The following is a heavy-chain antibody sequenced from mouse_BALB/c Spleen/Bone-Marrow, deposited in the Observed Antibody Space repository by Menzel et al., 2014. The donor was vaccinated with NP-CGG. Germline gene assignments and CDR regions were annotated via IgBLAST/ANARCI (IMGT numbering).Heavy chain of an antibody. V-gene: IGHV14-3*02. CDR2: IDPANGNS. CDR1: GFNIKDTY. J-gene: IGHJ3*01. D-gene: IGHD2-14*01. CDR3: AGSYRYAWFAY. Sequence: EVQGVESGAELVKPGASVKLSCTGSGFNIKDTYMHWVKQRPEQGLEWIGRIDPANGNSKYDPKFQGKATITADTSSNTAYLQLSSLTSEDTAVYYCAGSYRYAWFAYWGQGTLVTVSA.